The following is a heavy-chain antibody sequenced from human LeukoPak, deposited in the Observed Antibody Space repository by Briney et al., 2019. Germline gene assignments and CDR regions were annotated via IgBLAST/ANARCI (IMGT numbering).Heavy chain of an antibody. D-gene: IGHD3-9*01. V-gene: IGHV3-21*04. Sequence: GGSLRLSCAASGFTFSSYGMTWVRQAPGKGLEWVSSITSRSYIYYADSVKGRFTISRDNAKNSLYLQMNSLRAEDTAVYYCARAQGTTYYDILTLPFDIWGQGTMVTVSS. J-gene: IGHJ3*02. CDR3: ARAQGTTYYDILTLPFDI. CDR1: GFTFSSYG. CDR2: ITSRSYI.